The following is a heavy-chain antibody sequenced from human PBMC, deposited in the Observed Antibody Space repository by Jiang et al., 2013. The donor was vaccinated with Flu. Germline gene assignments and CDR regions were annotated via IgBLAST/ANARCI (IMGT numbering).Heavy chain of an antibody. D-gene: IGHD6-19*01. J-gene: IGHJ4*02. CDR1: GGSISSSPYY. V-gene: IGHV4-39*01. CDR3: ARIRIAVAGDFDY. CDR2: IYNSGST. Sequence: GSGLVKPSETLSLTCTVSGGSISSSPYYWGWVRQPPGKGLEWIGSIYNSGSTYYNPSLKSRVTVSVATSKNQFSLKLSSVTAADTAMYYCARIRIAVAGDFDYWGQGTLVTVSS.